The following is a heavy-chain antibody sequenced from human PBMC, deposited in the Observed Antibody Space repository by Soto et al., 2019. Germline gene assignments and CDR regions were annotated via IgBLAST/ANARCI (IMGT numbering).Heavy chain of an antibody. CDR1: GYTFTDYY. CDR2: INPNSGGT. Sequence: GASVKVSCKASGYTFTDYYIHWVRQAPGQGLEWMGWINPNSGGTNYAQKFQGRVTMTRDTSISTAYMELNRLISDDTAVYYCARGDVRVVASFDPWGQGALVTVSS. D-gene: IGHD2-15*01. J-gene: IGHJ5*02. V-gene: IGHV1-2*02. CDR3: ARGDVRVVASFDP.